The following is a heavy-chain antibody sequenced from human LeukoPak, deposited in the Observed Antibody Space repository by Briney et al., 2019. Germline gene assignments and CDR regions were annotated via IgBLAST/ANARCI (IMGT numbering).Heavy chain of an antibody. CDR1: GGSFSGYY. V-gene: IGHV4-34*01. J-gene: IGHJ6*03. CDR3: ARSGSCSGGSCYRNYYHYMDV. CDR2: INHSGST. D-gene: IGHD2-15*01. Sequence: KPSETLSLTCAVYGGSFSGYYWSWIRQPPGKGLEWIGEINHSGSTNYNPSLKSRVTISVDTSKNQFSLKLSSVTAADTAVYYCARSGSCSGGSCYRNYYHYMDVWGKGTTVTVSS.